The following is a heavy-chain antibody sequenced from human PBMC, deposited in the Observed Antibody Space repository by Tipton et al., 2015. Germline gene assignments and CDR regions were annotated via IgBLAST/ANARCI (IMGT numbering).Heavy chain of an antibody. CDR2: ISWNSGSI. CDR3: AKETIFGVVTHYGMDV. V-gene: IGHV3-9*01. CDR1: GFMFDDYA. Sequence: SLRLSCAASGFMFDDYAMHWVRQAPGKGLEWVSGISWNSGSIGYADSVKGRFSISRDNAKNSLYLQMNSLRADDTALYYCAKETIFGVVTHYGMDVWGQGTTVTVSS. D-gene: IGHD3-3*01. J-gene: IGHJ6*02.